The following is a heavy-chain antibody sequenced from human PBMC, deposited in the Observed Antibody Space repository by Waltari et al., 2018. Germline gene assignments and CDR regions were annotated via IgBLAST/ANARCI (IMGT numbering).Heavy chain of an antibody. V-gene: IGHV4-30-2*03. CDR2: IYYSGTI. CDR1: S. J-gene: IGHJ5*02. CDR3: ARHWKKRGYRFDP. D-gene: IGHD5-12*01. Sequence: SGGWIRQSPVEGLECIGSIYYSGTIDYNPTLECRVSISEDTSKKQFSLMLRSVTAADTAVYYCARHWKKRGYRFDPWGQGTLVTVSA.